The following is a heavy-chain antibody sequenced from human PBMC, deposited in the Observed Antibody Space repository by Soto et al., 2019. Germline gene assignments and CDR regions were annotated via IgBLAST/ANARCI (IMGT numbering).Heavy chain of an antibody. CDR1: GGSISSYY. D-gene: IGHD4-4*01. CDR3: ARGSDYSNYAGDWFDP. J-gene: IGHJ5*02. V-gene: IGHV4-59*01. Sequence: SETLSLTCTVSGGSISSYYWSWIRQPPGKGLKWIGYIYYSGSTNYNPSLKSRVTISVDTSKNQFSLKLSSVTAADTAVYYCARGSDYSNYAGDWFDPWGQGTLVTVSS. CDR2: IYYSGST.